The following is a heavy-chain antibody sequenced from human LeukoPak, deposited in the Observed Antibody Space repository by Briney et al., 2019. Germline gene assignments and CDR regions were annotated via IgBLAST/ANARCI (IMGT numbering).Heavy chain of an antibody. Sequence: RSGESLKISCKASGYSFTSYDINWVRQATGQVVEWMGWMNPNSGNTGYAQKFQGRVTMTRNTSISTAFMELSSLRSEDTAVYYCASMGEYYAFDIWGQGTMVTVSS. J-gene: IGHJ3*02. CDR3: ASMGEYYAFDI. D-gene: IGHD3-10*01. V-gene: IGHV1-8*01. CDR1: GYSFTSYD. CDR2: MNPNSGNT.